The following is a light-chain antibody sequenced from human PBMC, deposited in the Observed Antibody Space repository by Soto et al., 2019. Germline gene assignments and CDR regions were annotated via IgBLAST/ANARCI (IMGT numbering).Light chain of an antibody. CDR2: EVT. V-gene: IGLV2-14*01. CDR3: SSYTSSTSYVL. Sequence: QSALTQPASVSGSPGQSINFSSTGTNSDIGGYSYVSWYQQHPGKAPKLMIYEVTNRPSGVSNRFSGSKSGNTASLTISGLQAEDEAHYYCSSYTSSTSYVLFGGGTKLTVL. J-gene: IGLJ2*01. CDR1: NSDIGGYSY.